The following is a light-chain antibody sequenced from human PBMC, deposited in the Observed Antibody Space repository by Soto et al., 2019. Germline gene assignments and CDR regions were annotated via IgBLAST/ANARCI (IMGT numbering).Light chain of an antibody. J-gene: IGKJ4*01. Sequence: EIVVNHSAAVLSVKTGERATLSCRASQNIRFNLAWYQQKPGQAPRLLISAASTRATGIPARFSGSGSGTEFTLTISSLQSEDFAVYYCQQYYNRPLTFGGRTNVAIK. CDR3: QQYYNRPLT. CDR1: QNIRFN. CDR2: AAS. V-gene: IGKV3-15*01.